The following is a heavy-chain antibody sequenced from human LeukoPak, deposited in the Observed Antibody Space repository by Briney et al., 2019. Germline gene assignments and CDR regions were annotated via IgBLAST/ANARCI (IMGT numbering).Heavy chain of an antibody. J-gene: IGHJ4*02. CDR2: IYYSGST. CDR1: GGSISSYY. D-gene: IGHD4-23*01. Sequence: SETLSLTCTISGGSISSYYWSWIRQPPGKGLEWIGYIYYSGSTNYNPSLKSRVTISVDTSKNQFSLKLTSVTAADTAVYYCASIYGGSHFDYWGQGTLVTVSS. V-gene: IGHV4-59*01. CDR3: ASIYGGSHFDY.